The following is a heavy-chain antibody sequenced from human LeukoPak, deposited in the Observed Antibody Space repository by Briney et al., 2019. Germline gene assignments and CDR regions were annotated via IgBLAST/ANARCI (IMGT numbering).Heavy chain of an antibody. J-gene: IGHJ4*02. CDR1: GFTFSSYS. CDR3: ARDGRWDGYYFDY. Sequence: GGSLRLSCAASGFTFSSYSMNWVRQAPGKGLEWVSSISSSSSYIYYVDPVKGRFTISRDNAKNSLYLQMNSLRAEDTAVYYCARDGRWDGYYFDYWGQGTLVTVSS. V-gene: IGHV3-21*01. D-gene: IGHD5-24*01. CDR2: ISSSSSYI.